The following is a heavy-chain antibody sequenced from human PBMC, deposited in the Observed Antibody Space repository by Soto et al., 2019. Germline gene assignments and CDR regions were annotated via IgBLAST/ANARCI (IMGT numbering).Heavy chain of an antibody. CDR1: GGSVSSGSYY. CDR2: IYYSGST. D-gene: IGHD6-6*01. J-gene: IGHJ5*02. CDR3: ARSSSVSRSFLSNWFDP. V-gene: IGHV4-61*01. Sequence: ETLSLTCTFSGGSVSSGSYYWSWIRQPPGKGLEWIGYIYYSGSTNYNPSLKSRVTISVDTSKNQFSLKLSSVTAADTAVYYCARSSSVSRSFLSNWFDPWGQGTLVTVSS.